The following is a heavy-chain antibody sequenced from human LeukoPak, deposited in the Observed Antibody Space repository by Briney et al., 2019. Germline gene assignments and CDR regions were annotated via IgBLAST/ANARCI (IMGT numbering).Heavy chain of an antibody. J-gene: IGHJ4*02. Sequence: PGGSLRLSCAASGFSFSSYAINWVRQAPGKGLEWVSAISGSGGSTYYADSVKGRFTISRDFSKNTLYLQMNNLRAEDTAVYYGAKDRAPVPPPVFHYWAQGTLVTVSS. CDR2: ISGSGGST. CDR3: AKDRAPVPPPVFHY. CDR1: GFSFSSYA. V-gene: IGHV3-23*01. D-gene: IGHD1-1*01.